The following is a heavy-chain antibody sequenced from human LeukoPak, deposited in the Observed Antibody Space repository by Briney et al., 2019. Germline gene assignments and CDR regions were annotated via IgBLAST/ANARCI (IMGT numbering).Heavy chain of an antibody. J-gene: IGHJ4*02. Sequence: SETLSLTCTVSGGSISSYYWSWIRQPPGKGLEWIGYIYYSGSTNYNPSLKSRVTISVDTSKNQFSLKLSSVTAADTAVYYCARDHNVGTIFGVVLWGQGTLVTVSS. CDR1: GGSISSYY. CDR2: IYYSGST. D-gene: IGHD3-3*01. CDR3: ARDHNVGTIFGVVL. V-gene: IGHV4-59*01.